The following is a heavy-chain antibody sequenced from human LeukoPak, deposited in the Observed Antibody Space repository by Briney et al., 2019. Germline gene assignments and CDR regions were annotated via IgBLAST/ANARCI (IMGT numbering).Heavy chain of an antibody. CDR3: ARAEIHGAFDI. V-gene: IGHV1-3*01. J-gene: IGHJ3*02. Sequence: GASVKVSCKASGYTFTSYAMHWVRQAPGQRLEWMGWINAGNGNTKYSQKFQGRVTITRDTSASTAYMELSRLRSDDTAVYYCARAEIHGAFDIWGQGTMVTVSS. CDR1: GYTFTSYA. CDR2: INAGNGNT. D-gene: IGHD5-24*01.